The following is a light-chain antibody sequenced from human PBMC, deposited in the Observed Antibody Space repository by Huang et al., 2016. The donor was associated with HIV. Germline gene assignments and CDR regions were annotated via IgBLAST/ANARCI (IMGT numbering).Light chain of an antibody. V-gene: IGKV3-15*01. CDR2: DAS. Sequence: EILMTQSPFTLSVSPGERATLSCRASQTVGTDLAWFQQKPGQSPRLLIYDASTRATGVPAYFSGSGSGTEFTLTINSLQSEDFAVYYCQQYNDRRTFGGGTKVEIK. CDR3: QQYNDRRT. J-gene: IGKJ4*01. CDR1: QTVGTD.